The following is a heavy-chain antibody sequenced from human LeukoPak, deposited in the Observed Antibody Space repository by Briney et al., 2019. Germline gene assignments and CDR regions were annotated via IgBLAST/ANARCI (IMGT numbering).Heavy chain of an antibody. CDR2: IYYSGST. CDR3: ARGYYYGSGSSGYYYYGMDV. D-gene: IGHD3-10*01. CDR1: GGSISSYY. V-gene: IGHV4-59*08. J-gene: IGHJ6*02. Sequence: SETLSLTCTVSGGSISSYYWSWIRQPPGKGLEWIGYIYYSGSTNYNPSLKSRVTISVDTSKNQFSLKLSSVTAADTAVYYCARGYYYGSGSSGYYYYGMDVWGQGTTVTVSS.